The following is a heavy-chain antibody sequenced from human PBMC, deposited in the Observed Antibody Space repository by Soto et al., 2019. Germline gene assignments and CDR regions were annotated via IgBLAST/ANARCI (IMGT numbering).Heavy chain of an antibody. CDR3: AKARGKGSSWNFDY. CDR2: ISGSGGST. D-gene: IGHD6-13*01. J-gene: IGHJ4*02. CDR1: GFTFSSYA. V-gene: IGHV3-23*01. Sequence: GGSLRLSCAASGFTFSSYAMSWVRQAPGKGLEWVSAISGSGGSTYYTDSVKGRFTISRDNSKNTLYLQMNSLRAEDTAVYYCAKARGKGSSWNFDYWGQGTLVTVSS.